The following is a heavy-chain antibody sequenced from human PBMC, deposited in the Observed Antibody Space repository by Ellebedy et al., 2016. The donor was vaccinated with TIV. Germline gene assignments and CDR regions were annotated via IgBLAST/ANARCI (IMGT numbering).Heavy chain of an antibody. Sequence: GESLKISCVASGFSFGTYAMSWVRQAPGKGLEWVSDISGSGDRTYYADSVKGRFTISRDNPKNTVYVQVNSLRVEDTAVYYCGRAINSIVATEIDYWGQGTLVTVSS. V-gene: IGHV3-23*01. CDR3: GRAINSIVATEIDY. CDR1: GFSFGTYA. D-gene: IGHD5-12*01. CDR2: ISGSGDRT. J-gene: IGHJ4*02.